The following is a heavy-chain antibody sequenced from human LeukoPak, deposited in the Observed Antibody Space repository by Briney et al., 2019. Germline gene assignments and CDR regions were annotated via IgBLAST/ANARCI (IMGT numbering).Heavy chain of an antibody. Sequence: PGGSLRLSCAASGFTFSNYAMSWVRQAPGKGLEWVSGISGGGGSTYYADSVKGRFTISRGSSENALYLQMNSLRAEDTAVYYCAKTSKYSTTWYDYWGQGTLVTVSS. D-gene: IGHD6-13*01. J-gene: IGHJ4*02. CDR1: GFTFSNYA. CDR2: ISGGGGST. V-gene: IGHV3-23*01. CDR3: AKTSKYSTTWYDY.